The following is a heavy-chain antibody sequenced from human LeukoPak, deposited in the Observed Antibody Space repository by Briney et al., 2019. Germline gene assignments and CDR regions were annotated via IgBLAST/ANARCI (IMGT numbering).Heavy chain of an antibody. D-gene: IGHD3-10*01. V-gene: IGHV1-2*02. CDR3: ARLVLLWFGESYYFDY. CDR2: INPNSGGT. J-gene: IGHJ4*02. CDR1: GYTFTGYY. Sequence: ASVKVSCKASGYTFTGYYMHWVRQAPGQGLEWMGWINPNSGGTNYAQKFQGRVTMTRDTSISTAYMELSRLRSDDTAVYYCARLVLLWFGESYYFDYWGQGTLVTVSS.